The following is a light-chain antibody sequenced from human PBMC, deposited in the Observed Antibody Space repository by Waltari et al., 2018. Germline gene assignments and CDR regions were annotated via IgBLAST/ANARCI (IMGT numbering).Light chain of an antibody. Sequence: QSALTQPASVSGSPGQSITISCTGTSSDVGGYNYVSWYQQHPGKAPKLMIYEVSNRPQGVSNRFSGSKSGNTASRAISGLPAEDEADYDCSSYTSSSTVVFGGGTKLTVL. V-gene: IGLV2-14*01. J-gene: IGLJ2*01. CDR2: EVS. CDR1: SSDVGGYNY. CDR3: SSYTSSSTVV.